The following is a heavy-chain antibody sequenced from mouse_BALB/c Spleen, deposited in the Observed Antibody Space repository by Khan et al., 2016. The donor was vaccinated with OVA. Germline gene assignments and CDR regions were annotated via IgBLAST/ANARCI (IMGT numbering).Heavy chain of an antibody. CDR1: CFSITSGYG. Sequence: VQLKESGPCLVKPSQSLSLTFTVTCFSITSGYGWNCIRQFPGNNLEWMGYISYTGSTNYNPALKSRISITRDTSKNQFFLQLNSVTTEDTATYNCARTARIKYWGQGTTLTVSS. D-gene: IGHD1-2*01. CDR2: ISYTGST. CDR3: ARTARIKY. V-gene: IGHV3-2*02. J-gene: IGHJ2*01.